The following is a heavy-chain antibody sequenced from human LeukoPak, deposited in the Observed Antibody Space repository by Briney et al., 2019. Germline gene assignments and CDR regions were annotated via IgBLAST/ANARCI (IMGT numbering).Heavy chain of an antibody. CDR3: ARLDRYSYGYCDY. J-gene: IGHJ4*02. CDR1: GGSFSGYY. Sequence: PSETLSLTCAVYGGSFSGYYWSWIRQPPGKGLEWIGEINHSGSTNYNPSLKSRVTISVDTSKNQFSLKLSSVTAADTAVYYCARLDRYSYGYCDYWGQGTLVTVSS. D-gene: IGHD5-18*01. V-gene: IGHV4-34*01. CDR2: INHSGST.